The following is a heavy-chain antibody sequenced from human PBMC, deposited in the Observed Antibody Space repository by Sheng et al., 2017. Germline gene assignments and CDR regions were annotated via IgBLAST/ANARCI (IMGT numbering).Heavy chain of an antibody. J-gene: IGHJ4*02. CDR3: AKVISEDRYGDPGGFDY. CDR1: GFTFDDYA. V-gene: IGHV3-9*03. D-gene: IGHD4-17*01. Sequence: EVQLVESGGGLVQPGRSLRLSCAASGFTFDDYAMHWVRQAPGKGLEWVSGISWNSGSIGYADSVKGRFTISRDNAKNSLYLQMNSLRAEDMALYYCAKVISEDRYGDPGGFDYWGQGTLVTVSS. CDR2: ISWNSGSI.